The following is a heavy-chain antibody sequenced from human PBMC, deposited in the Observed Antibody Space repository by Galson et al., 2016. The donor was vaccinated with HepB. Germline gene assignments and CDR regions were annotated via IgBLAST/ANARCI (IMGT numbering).Heavy chain of an antibody. CDR2: IYPGDSDT. CDR1: EYRFSTYW. Sequence: QSGAEVKKPGESLKIFCKGSEYRFSTYWIAWVRQKPGKGLEWMGVIYPGDSDTRYSPSFQGRVTISVDKSMNTAFLQWSSLQASDTATYYCARTFSSTWSTTPGYWGQGTLVTVSS. D-gene: IGHD6-13*01. J-gene: IGHJ4*02. V-gene: IGHV5-51*01. CDR3: ARTFSSTWSTTPGY.